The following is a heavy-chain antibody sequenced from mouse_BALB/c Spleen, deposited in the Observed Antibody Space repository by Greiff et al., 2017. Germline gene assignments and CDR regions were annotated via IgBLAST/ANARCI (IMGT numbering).Heavy chain of an antibody. Sequence: EVQVVESGGGLVKPGGSLKLSCAASGFTFSSYAMSWVRQTPEKRLEWVASISSGGSTYYPDSVKGRFTISRDNARNILYLQMSSLRSEDTAMYYCARKRVYYFDYWGQGTTLTVSS. CDR3: ARKRVYYFDY. V-gene: IGHV5-6-5*01. D-gene: IGHD1-1*01. J-gene: IGHJ2*01. CDR1: GFTFSSYA. CDR2: ISSGGST.